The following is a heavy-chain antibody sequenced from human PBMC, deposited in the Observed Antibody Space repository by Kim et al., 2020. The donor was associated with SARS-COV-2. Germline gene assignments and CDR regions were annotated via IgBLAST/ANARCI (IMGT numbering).Heavy chain of an antibody. CDR2: IYYSGST. CDR3: ARGITMVRGAHLLLYGMDV. Sequence: SETLSLTCTVSGGSISRYYWSWIRQPPGKGLEWIGYIYYSGSTNYNPSLKSQVTISVDTSKNQFSLKLSSGTAADTAVYYCARGITMVRGAHLLLYGMDVWGKGTTVTVSS. J-gene: IGHJ6*04. CDR1: GGSISRYY. D-gene: IGHD3-10*01. V-gene: IGHV4-59*08.